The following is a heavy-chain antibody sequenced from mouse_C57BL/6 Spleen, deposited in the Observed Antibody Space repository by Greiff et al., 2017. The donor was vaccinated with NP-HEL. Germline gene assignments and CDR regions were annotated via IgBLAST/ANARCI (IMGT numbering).Heavy chain of an antibody. V-gene: IGHV1-81*01. J-gene: IGHJ2*01. CDR1: GYTFTSYG. CDR3: ARWGYDYDEEGYYFDY. Sequence: VMLVESGAELARPGASVKLSCKASGYTFTSYGISWVKQRTGQGLEWIGEIYPRSGNTYYNEKFKGKATLTADKSSSTAYMELRSLTSEDSAVYFCARWGYDYDEEGYYFDYWGQGTTLTVSS. D-gene: IGHD2-4*01. CDR2: IYPRSGNT.